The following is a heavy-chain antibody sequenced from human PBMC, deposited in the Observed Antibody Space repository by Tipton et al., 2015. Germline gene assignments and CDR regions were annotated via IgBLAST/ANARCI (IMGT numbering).Heavy chain of an antibody. D-gene: IGHD3-3*01. CDR1: GFTLRSYG. Sequence: GSLRLSCAASGFTLRSYGMSWVRQAPGEGLEWVSGISGSGGRTDYADSVKGRFTISRDNSKNTLYLQMSSLRAEDTAVYYCATGGYDFWSGYSTDAFDIWGQGTMVTVSS. J-gene: IGHJ3*02. V-gene: IGHV3-23*01. CDR2: ISGSGGRT. CDR3: ATGGYDFWSGYSTDAFDI.